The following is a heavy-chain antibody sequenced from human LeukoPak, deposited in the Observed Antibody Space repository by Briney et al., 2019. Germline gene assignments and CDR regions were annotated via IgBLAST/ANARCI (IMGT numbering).Heavy chain of an antibody. D-gene: IGHD3-22*01. CDR2: IYPSGSS. Sequence: SQTLSLTCAVSGGSVSSGGYSWSWIRHPPGKGLEWIAYIYPSGSSYYNPSLMNRVTISVNRSKNQFSLKLASVTAADTAVYYCARGVVAYYYDSSTYYDSWGQGALVTVSS. V-gene: IGHV4-30-2*01. J-gene: IGHJ5*01. CDR3: ARGVVAYYYDSSTYYDS. CDR1: GGSVSSGGYS.